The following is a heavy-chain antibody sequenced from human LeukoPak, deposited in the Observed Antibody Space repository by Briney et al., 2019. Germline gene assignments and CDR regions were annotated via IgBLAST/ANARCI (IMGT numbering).Heavy chain of an antibody. CDR1: GGSISSGGYY. J-gene: IGHJ4*02. Sequence: PSETLSLTRTVSGGSISSGGYYWSWIRQHPGKGLEWIGYIYYSGSTYYNPSLKSRVTISVDTSKNQFSLKLSSVTAADTAVYYCVRGDQLLPRGFDYWGQGTLVTVSS. CDR2: IYYSGST. D-gene: IGHD2-2*01. V-gene: IGHV4-31*03. CDR3: VRGDQLLPRGFDY.